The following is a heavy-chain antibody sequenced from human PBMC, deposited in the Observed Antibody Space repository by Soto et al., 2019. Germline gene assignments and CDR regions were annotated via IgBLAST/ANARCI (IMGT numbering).Heavy chain of an antibody. CDR3: ARGPDDSDVPRWDH. CDR2: INLRGGTT. Sequence: QVQLVHSGPEVRKPGASVRLSCATSGYNFNQYYIHWVRQAPGQGLEWMGIINLRGGTTEYAHKFRGRVTVTGDTSTRTAYMELSSLRSEDTTVYFCARGPDDSDVPRWDHWGQGTLITVSS. D-gene: IGHD4-17*01. V-gene: IGHV1-46*02. CDR1: GYNFNQYY. J-gene: IGHJ4*02.